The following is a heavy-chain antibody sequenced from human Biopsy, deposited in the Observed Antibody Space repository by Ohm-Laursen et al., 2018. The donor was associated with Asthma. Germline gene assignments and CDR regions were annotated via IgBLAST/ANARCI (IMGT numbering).Heavy chain of an antibody. J-gene: IGHJ6*02. D-gene: IGHD3-3*01. Sequence: SETLSLTCTVSGGSMTPTSHYWDWIRQAPGKGLEWIGYISYGGKTSYNPSLKNRVTISRDTSKNQFSLRLTLVTAADTAVYFCARRITIFGVVQKDHGMDAWGQGTTVIVSS. CDR2: ISYGGKT. CDR1: GGSMTPTSHY. CDR3: ARRITIFGVVQKDHGMDA. V-gene: IGHV4-39*01.